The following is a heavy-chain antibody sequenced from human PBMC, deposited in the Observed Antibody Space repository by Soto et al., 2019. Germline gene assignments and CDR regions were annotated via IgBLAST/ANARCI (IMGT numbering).Heavy chain of an antibody. V-gene: IGHV1-69*01. Sequence: QVQLVQSGAEVKKPGSSVKVSCKASGGTFSSYAISWVRQAPGQGLEWMGGIIPIFGTTNYAQKFQGRVTITADESTSTAYMELSSLRSEDTAGYYCARAFLINYDILTGYYDDYYCYGMDVWGQGTTVTVSS. D-gene: IGHD3-9*01. CDR1: GGTFSSYA. CDR3: ARAFLINYDILTGYYDDYYCYGMDV. CDR2: IIPIFGTT. J-gene: IGHJ6*02.